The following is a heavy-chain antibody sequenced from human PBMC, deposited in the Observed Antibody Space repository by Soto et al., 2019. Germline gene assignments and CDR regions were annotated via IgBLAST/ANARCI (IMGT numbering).Heavy chain of an antibody. CDR1: GFTFRGSA. J-gene: IGHJ6*02. Sequence: GGSLRLSCAASGFTFRGSAMHWVRQASGKGLEWVGRIRSKANSYATAYAASVNGRFTISRDDSKNTAYLQMNSLKTEDTAVYYCTRSTGGEWLLYYYYGMDVWGQGTTVTVSS. D-gene: IGHD3-3*01. CDR3: TRSTGGEWLLYYYYGMDV. V-gene: IGHV3-73*01. CDR2: IRSKANSYAT.